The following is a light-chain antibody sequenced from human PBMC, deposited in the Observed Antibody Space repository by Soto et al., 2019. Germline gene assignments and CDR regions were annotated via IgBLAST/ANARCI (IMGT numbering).Light chain of an antibody. CDR1: QSVSSNY. CDR2: GAS. V-gene: IGKV3-20*01. CDR3: QHYGSSPET. J-gene: IGKJ1*01. Sequence: EIVLTQSPGTLSLSPGERATLYCRASQSVSSNYLAWYQQKPGQAPRLLIYGASSRATGIPDRFSGSGSGTDFTLTISRLEPEDFAVYYCQHYGSSPETFGQGTKVDIK.